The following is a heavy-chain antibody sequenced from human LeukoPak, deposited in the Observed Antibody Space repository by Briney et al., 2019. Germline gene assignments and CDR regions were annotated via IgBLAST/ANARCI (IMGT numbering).Heavy chain of an antibody. CDR1: GGSISSYY. CDR3: ARVLEACGGYGYPDYFDY. Sequence: SENLSLTCTVSGGSISSYYWSWIRQPPGKGLEWIGYIYYSGSTNYNPSLKSRVTISVDTSKNQFSLKLSSVTAADTAVYYCARVLEACGGYGYPDYFDYWPQGTLVTVSS. J-gene: IGHJ4*02. V-gene: IGHV4-59*01. D-gene: IGHD2-21*02. CDR2: IYYSGST.